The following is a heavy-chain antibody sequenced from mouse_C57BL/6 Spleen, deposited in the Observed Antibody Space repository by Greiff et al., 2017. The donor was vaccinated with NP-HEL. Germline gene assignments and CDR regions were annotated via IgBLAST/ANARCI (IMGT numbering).Heavy chain of an antibody. CDR1: GYTFNSYW. Sequence: QVQLQQPGAGLVMPGASVKLSCKASGYTFNSYWMHWVKQRPGQGLEWIGEIDPSDSYTNSNQKFKGKATLTVDKSSSTAYMQLRSLTSENSAVYYGAGSHYYGSSYGGWYFDVWGTGTTVTVSS. D-gene: IGHD1-1*01. CDR2: IDPSDSYT. CDR3: AGSHYYGSSYGGWYFDV. J-gene: IGHJ1*03. V-gene: IGHV1-69*01.